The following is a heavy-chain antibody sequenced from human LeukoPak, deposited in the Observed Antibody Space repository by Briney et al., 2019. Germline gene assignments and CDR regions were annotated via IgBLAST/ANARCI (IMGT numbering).Heavy chain of an antibody. D-gene: IGHD1-1*01. CDR2: ITNDGSNK. J-gene: IGHJ4*02. Sequence: PGGSLRLSCAASGFTFSSYAMHWVRQAPGKGLEWVAFITNDGSNKYYADSVKGRFTLSRDSPKNTLYLQMNSLNPEDAAVLSCAKARGTTCRGAYCYPFDYWGEGTVVTVSS. CDR3: AKARGTTCRGAYCYPFDY. CDR1: GFTFSSYA. V-gene: IGHV3-30*04.